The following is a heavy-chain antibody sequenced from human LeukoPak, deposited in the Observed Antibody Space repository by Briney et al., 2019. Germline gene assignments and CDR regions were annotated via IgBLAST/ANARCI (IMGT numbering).Heavy chain of an antibody. CDR1: GFTFSSYA. Sequence: PGGSLRLSCAASGFTFSSYAMHWVRQAPGKGLEWVAVISYDGSNKYYADSVKGRFTISRDNSKNTLYLQMNSLRAEDTAVYYCARGLGDRSRYHPPDYWGQGPLLPVPS. V-gene: IGHV3-30-3*01. CDR2: ISYDGSNK. CDR3: ARGLGDRSRYHPPDY. J-gene: IGHJ4*02. D-gene: IGHD3-22*01.